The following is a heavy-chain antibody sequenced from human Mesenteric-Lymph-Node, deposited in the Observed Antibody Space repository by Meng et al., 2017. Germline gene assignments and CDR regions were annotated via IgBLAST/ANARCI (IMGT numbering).Heavy chain of an antibody. Sequence: GESLKISCAASGFTFSRYWMSWVRQAPGKGLEWVANIKHDGSEKHYVDSVEGRFTISRDNAKNSLYLQMNSLRAEDTAVYYCARDIGGVFWSGVDYWGQGTLVTVSS. CDR2: IKHDGSEK. D-gene: IGHD3-3*01. CDR3: ARDIGGVFWSGVDY. V-gene: IGHV3-7*01. CDR1: GFTFSRYW. J-gene: IGHJ4*02.